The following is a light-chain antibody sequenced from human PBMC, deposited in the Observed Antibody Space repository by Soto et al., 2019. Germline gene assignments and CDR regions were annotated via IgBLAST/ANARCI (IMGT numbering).Light chain of an antibody. CDR1: QSVSSSY. V-gene: IGKV3-20*01. CDR2: GVS. CDR3: QQYGSSPVT. Sequence: EIVLTQSPGTLSLSPGERATLSCRASQSVSSSYLAWYQQKPGQAPRLLIYGVSSRATGIPDRFSGSGSGTDFTLTISRLEPEDFAVYYCQQYGSSPVTFGQGTKLEIK. J-gene: IGKJ2*01.